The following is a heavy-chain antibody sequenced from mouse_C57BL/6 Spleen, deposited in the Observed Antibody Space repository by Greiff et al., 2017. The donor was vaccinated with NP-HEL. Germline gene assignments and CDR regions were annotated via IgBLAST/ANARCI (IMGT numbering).Heavy chain of an antibody. V-gene: IGHV5-17*01. J-gene: IGHJ4*01. CDR2: ISSGSSTI. CDR3: AMWDSFPHYYAMDY. CDR1: GFTFSDYG. D-gene: IGHD2-12*01. Sequence: EVQGVESGGGLVKPGGSLKLSCAASGFTFSDYGMHWVRQAPEKGLEWVAYISSGSSTIYYADTVKGRFTISRDNAKNTLFLQMTSLRSEDTAMYYCAMWDSFPHYYAMDYWGQGTSVTVSA.